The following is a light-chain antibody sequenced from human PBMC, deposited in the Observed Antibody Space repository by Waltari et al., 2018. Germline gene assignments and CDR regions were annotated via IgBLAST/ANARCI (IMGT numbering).Light chain of an antibody. CDR2: DVN. Sequence: QSALTQPGSLSGSPGQSITISCTGTNNDLGAYNHLSWYRKYAGKEPKLIIYDVNKRPSGVSDRFSGSKSGLTASLTISDLQTEDEADYYCNSYTSTSTPYVFGTGTKVIVL. J-gene: IGLJ1*01. CDR3: NSYTSTSTPYV. V-gene: IGLV2-14*03. CDR1: NNDLGAYNH.